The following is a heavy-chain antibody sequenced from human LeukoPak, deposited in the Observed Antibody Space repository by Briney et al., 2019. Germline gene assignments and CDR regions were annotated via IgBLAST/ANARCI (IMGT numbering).Heavy chain of an antibody. CDR3: ATSPLSYYYDSSGPLADAFVI. D-gene: IGHD3-22*01. CDR1: GYSFTSYW. J-gene: IGHJ3*02. V-gene: IGHV5-51*01. Sequence: GESLKISCKGSGYSFTSYWIGWVRQMPGKGLEWVGIIYPGDSDTRYSPSFQGQVTISADKSISTAYLQWSSLKASDTAMYYCATSPLSYYYDSSGPLADAFVIWGQGTMVTVSS. CDR2: IYPGDSDT.